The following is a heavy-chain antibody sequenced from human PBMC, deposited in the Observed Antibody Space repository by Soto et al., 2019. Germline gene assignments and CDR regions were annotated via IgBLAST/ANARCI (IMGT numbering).Heavy chain of an antibody. CDR3: AKDLAHAFDI. V-gene: IGHV3-48*01. CDR2: IMPGSSHI. J-gene: IGHJ3*02. Sequence: GGSLRLSCAASGFTFSIYSMNWVRQAPGKGLEWVSYIMPGSSHIFYADSVKGRFTISRDNAKNSLYLQMNSLRAEDTAVYYCAKDLAHAFDIWGQGTMVTVSS. CDR1: GFTFSIYS.